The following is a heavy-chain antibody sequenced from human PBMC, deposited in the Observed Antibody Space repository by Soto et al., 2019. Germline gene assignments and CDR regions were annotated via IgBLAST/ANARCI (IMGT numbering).Heavy chain of an antibody. J-gene: IGHJ4*02. Sequence: GGSLRLSCAASGFTFSDYYMSWVRQAPGRGLEWISYSSNSGTFARYVTSVKGRFSISRDNANNSLYLEMNSLRVEDTAVYYCARDSGITMIVATLGHLDYWGQGTLVTVSS. CDR2: SSNSGTFA. CDR1: GFTFSDYY. V-gene: IGHV3-11*06. CDR3: ARDSGITMIVATLGHLDY. D-gene: IGHD3-22*01.